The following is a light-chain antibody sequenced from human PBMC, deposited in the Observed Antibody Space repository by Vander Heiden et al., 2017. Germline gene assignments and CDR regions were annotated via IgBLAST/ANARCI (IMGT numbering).Light chain of an antibody. CDR2: EVS. CDR3: SSYTSSSTLV. Sequence: SALTQPASVSGSPGQSLPISCTGTSSDVGGYNYVSWYQQHPGKAPKLMIYEVSNRPSGVSNRFSGSKSGNTASLTISGLQAEDEADYYCSSYTSSSTLVFGTGTKVTVL. J-gene: IGLJ1*01. CDR1: SSDVGGYNY. V-gene: IGLV2-14*01.